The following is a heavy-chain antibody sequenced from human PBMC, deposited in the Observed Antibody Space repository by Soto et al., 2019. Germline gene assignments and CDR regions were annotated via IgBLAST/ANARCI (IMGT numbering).Heavy chain of an antibody. J-gene: IGHJ4*02. CDR2: IIPIFSTA. CDR3: AGDRHSSRPYYFDY. CDR1: GVTFSSYA. Sequence: ASVKVCCKASGVTFSSYAISCVRHAPEQKFEWMAGIIPIFSTANYAQKYQGRVTITADKSTSTAYVELISLTSEDRAVYFCAGDRHSSRPYYFDYWGPVAQVTNSS. D-gene: IGHD6-19*01. V-gene: IGHV1-69*06.